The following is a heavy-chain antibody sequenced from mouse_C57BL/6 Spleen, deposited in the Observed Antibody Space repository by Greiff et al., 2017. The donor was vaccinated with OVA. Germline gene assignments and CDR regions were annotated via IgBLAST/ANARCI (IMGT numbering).Heavy chain of an antibody. Sequence: EVKLQESGGGLVQPKGSLKLSCAASGFSFNTYAMNWVRQAPGKGLEWVARIRSKSNNYATYYADSVKDRFTISRDDSESMLYLQMNNLKTEDTAMYYCVRRKEWFPYYAMDYWGQGTSVTVSS. CDR3: VRRKEWFPYYAMDY. CDR1: GFSFNTYA. J-gene: IGHJ4*01. D-gene: IGHD2-2*01. V-gene: IGHV10-1*01. CDR2: IRSKSNNYAT.